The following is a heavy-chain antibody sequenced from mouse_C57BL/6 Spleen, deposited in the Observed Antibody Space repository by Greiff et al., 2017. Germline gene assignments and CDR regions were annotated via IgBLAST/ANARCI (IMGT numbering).Heavy chain of an antibody. CDR3: ASPSYYYGSSYGWFAY. J-gene: IGHJ3*01. D-gene: IGHD1-1*01. CDR2: IWSGGST. Sequence: QVQLQQSGPGLVQPSQSLSITCTVSGFSLTSYGVHWVRQSPGKGLEWLGVIWSGGSTDYNAAFISRLSISKDTSKSQVFFKMNSLQADDTAIYYCASPSYYYGSSYGWFAYWGQGTLVTVSA. CDR1: GFSLTSYG. V-gene: IGHV2-2*01.